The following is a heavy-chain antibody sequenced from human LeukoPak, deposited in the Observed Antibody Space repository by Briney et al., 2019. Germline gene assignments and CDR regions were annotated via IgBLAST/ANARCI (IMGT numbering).Heavy chain of an antibody. CDR1: GFTFSSYS. J-gene: IGHJ6*02. CDR3: ARGVGTTYHQYYYGMDV. D-gene: IGHD1-1*01. CDR2: ISSSSSYI. V-gene: IGHV3-21*01. Sequence: PGGSLRLSCAASGFTFSSYSMNWVRQAPGKGLEWVSSISSSSSYIYYADSVKGRFTISRDNSKNTLYLQMNSLRAEDTAVYYCARGVGTTYHQYYYGMDVWGQGTTVTVSS.